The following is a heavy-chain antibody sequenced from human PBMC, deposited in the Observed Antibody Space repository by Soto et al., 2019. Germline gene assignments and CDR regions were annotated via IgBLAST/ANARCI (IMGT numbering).Heavy chain of an antibody. Sequence: ASVKVSCKASGYTFTSYDINWVRQATGQGLEWMGWMNPNSGNTGYAQKFQGRVTMTRNASISTAYMELSSLRSEDTAVYYCASRNWFDDAFDIWGQGTMVTVSS. CDR2: MNPNSGNT. J-gene: IGHJ3*02. D-gene: IGHD1-1*01. CDR3: ASRNWFDDAFDI. CDR1: GYTFTSYD. V-gene: IGHV1-8*01.